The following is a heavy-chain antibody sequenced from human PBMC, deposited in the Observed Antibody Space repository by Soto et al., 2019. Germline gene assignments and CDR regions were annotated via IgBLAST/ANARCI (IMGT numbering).Heavy chain of an antibody. Sequence: PGGSLRLSCAASGFTLSDYYMNWVRKDPGKGLEWVSYITSDSSNVHYADSVKGRFTISRDNAKNSLSLQMNTLRAEDTAVYYCAGDLGVALATLTLDYWGQGTLVTVSS. CDR1: GFTLSDYY. CDR3: AGDLGVALATLTLDY. V-gene: IGHV3-11*06. D-gene: IGHD2-15*01. CDR2: ITSDSSNV. J-gene: IGHJ4*02.